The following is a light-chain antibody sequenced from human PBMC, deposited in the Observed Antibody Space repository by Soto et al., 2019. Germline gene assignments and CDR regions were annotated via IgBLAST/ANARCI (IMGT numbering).Light chain of an antibody. V-gene: IGLV6-57*01. J-gene: IGLJ3*02. Sequence: NFTLTQPHSVSASPGKTVIISCTRSSGSIASNYVQWYQQRPGSSPTTVIYEDNQRPSGVPDRFSGSIDSSSNSASLTISGLETEDEADYFCQSYDATNQVFGGGTKLTVL. CDR1: SGSIASNY. CDR2: EDN. CDR3: QSYDATNQV.